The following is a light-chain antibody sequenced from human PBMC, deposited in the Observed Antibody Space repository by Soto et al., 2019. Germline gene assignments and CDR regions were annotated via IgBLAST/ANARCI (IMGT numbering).Light chain of an antibody. V-gene: IGKV3-11*01. Sequence: EIVLTQSPATLSLSPGERATLSCRASQSVRNYLAWYQQKPGQAPRLLIYDASNRATGIPGRFSGSGSGTDFTLTIGSLEPEDVAVDYCQQRSNWPWTFGQGTKVEIK. J-gene: IGKJ1*01. CDR3: QQRSNWPWT. CDR2: DAS. CDR1: QSVRNY.